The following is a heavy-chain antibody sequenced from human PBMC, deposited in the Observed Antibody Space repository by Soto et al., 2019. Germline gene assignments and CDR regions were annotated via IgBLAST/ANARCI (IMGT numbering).Heavy chain of an antibody. D-gene: IGHD1-26*01. CDR3: ARDNLVGAIDY. CDR1: GYTFSSYD. CDR2: ISAYNGNT. V-gene: IGHV1-18*01. J-gene: IGHJ4*02. Sequence: ASVKVSCKASGYTFSSYDITWVRQAPGQGLEWMGWISAYNGNTNYAQKFQGRVTVTTDTSTSTAYMDLRSLRSDDTAVYYCARDNLVGAIDYWGQGTLVTVSS.